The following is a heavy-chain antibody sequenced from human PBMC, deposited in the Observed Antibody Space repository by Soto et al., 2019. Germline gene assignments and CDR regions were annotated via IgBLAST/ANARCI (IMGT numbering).Heavy chain of an antibody. J-gene: IGHJ4*02. D-gene: IGHD2-15*01. V-gene: IGHV4-31*03. CDR3: ARVSGNSAPDYCDY. CDR1: GGSISSGGYY. CDR2: IYYSGST. Sequence: QVQLQESGPGLVKPSQTLSLTCTVSGGSISSGGYYWSWIRQHPGKGLEWIGYIYYSGSTYCNPSLQSRVNISVGTTKNQFSLKLRSVAAADTAVYYCARVSGNSAPDYCDYWGQGTLVTVSS.